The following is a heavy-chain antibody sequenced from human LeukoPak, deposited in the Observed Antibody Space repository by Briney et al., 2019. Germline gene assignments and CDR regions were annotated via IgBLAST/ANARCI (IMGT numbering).Heavy chain of an antibody. CDR1: GGFISSSSYY. CDR3: ARVPQSMGGNFDY. D-gene: IGHD2-15*01. CDR2: IYSSGST. J-gene: IGHJ4*02. Sequence: PSETLSLTCTVSGGFISSSSYYWGWIRQPPGKGLEWIGSIYSSGSTYYNPSLKSRVTISVDTSKNQFSLKLSSVTAADTAVYYCARVPQSMGGNFDYWGQGTLVTVSS. V-gene: IGHV4-39*07.